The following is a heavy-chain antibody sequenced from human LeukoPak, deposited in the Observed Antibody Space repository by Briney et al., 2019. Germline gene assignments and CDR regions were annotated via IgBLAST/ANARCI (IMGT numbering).Heavy chain of an antibody. CDR3: ARGIQEYYYYYYMDV. D-gene: IGHD5-18*01. J-gene: IGHJ6*03. CDR1: GYTFTSYD. CDR2: MNPNSGNT. Sequence: ASVKVSCKASGYTFTSYDINWVRQATGQGLEWMGWMNPNSGNTGYAQKFQGRVTITRNTSISTAYVELSSLRSEDTAVYYCARGIQEYYYYYYMDVWGKGTTVTVSS. V-gene: IGHV1-8*03.